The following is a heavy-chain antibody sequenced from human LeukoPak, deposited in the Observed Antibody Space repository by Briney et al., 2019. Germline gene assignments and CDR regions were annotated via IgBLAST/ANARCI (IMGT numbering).Heavy chain of an antibody. Sequence: GGSLRLSCAVSGLRFSSYSMSWVRQAPGQGLEWVSSISGSGGTIDYADSVKGRFTISRENSKNTLYLQMNSLRADDTAVYYCAVSMIAFDFWGQGTLVTVSS. CDR2: ISGSGGTI. CDR3: AVSMIAFDF. V-gene: IGHV3-23*01. CDR1: GLRFSSYS. D-gene: IGHD3-22*01. J-gene: IGHJ4*02.